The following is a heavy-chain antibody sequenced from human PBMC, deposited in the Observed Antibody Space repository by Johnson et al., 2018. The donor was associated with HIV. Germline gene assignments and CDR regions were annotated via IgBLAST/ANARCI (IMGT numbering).Heavy chain of an antibody. V-gene: IGHV3-66*02. D-gene: IGHD1-26*01. J-gene: IGHJ3*01. CDR1: GFTVSSHY. CDR2: VYSGGST. CDR3: ARAVGGSYHDAFDV. Sequence: VQLVESGGGVVQPGRSLRLSCAASGFTVSSHYMNWVRQAPGKGLEWVSIVYSGGSTYYADSVKGRFTISRDNSKNTLYLQMNTLRAEDTALYSCARAVGGSYHDAFDVWGQGQWSPSLQ.